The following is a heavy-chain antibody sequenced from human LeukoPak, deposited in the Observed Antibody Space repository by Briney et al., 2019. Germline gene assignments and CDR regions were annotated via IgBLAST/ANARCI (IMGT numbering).Heavy chain of an antibody. D-gene: IGHD5-24*01. CDR1: GGSLRSFY. V-gene: IGHV4-59*01. J-gene: IGHJ6*02. CDR3: ASVSPRGRWLQSYYYFFGMDV. Sequence: SGTLYLPCTVSGGSLRSFYWSWVRPAPRKGLEGIGYIFSSGGSNYNPSLQSRVTLSVDTSKNQFCLKLSSVAAADTAVYDCASVSPRGRWLQSYYYFFGMDVWGQRTTVSVSS. CDR2: IFSSGGS.